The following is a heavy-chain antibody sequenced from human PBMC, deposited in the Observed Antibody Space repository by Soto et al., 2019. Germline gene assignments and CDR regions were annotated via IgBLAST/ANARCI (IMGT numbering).Heavy chain of an antibody. Sequence: QGQLVESGGGLVKPGGSLRLSCAASEITFTDFYMSWIRQAPGSGLEWISYISNTGSTKYYADSVKGRFTISRDNAKDSLYMEMNSLKAEDTAVYFCATAGGIAAAGYWFDPWGQGTLVTVSS. J-gene: IGHJ5*02. CDR1: EITFTDFY. V-gene: IGHV3-11*01. D-gene: IGHD6-13*01. CDR2: ISNTGSTK. CDR3: ATAGGIAAAGYWFDP.